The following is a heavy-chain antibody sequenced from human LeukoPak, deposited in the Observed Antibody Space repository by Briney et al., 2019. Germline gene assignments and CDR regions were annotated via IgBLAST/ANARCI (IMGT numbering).Heavy chain of an antibody. D-gene: IGHD3-16*01. J-gene: IGHJ4*02. CDR3: ARDHRGGPLV. CDR1: RFTFRNYA. CDR2: TSFDGIKK. Sequence: GGSLRLSCAASRFTFRNYAMHWVRQAPGKGLEWVAVTSFDGIKKYYADSVKGRFTISRDNAKNSLYLQMNSLRDEDTAVYYCARDHRGGPLVWGQGTLVTVSS. V-gene: IGHV3-30-3*01.